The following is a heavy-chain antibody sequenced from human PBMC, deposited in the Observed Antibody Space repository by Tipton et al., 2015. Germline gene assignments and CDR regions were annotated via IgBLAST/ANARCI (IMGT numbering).Heavy chain of an antibody. CDR3: ARDAGRYYDSSGLSWYFDL. V-gene: IGHV4-38-2*02. Sequence: TLSLTCDVSGYSISSGYYWSWIRQPPGKGLEWIGSFFHSGNTFHNPSLRSRVIISVDTSKNQFSLTVTSVTAADTAVYYCARDAGRYYDSSGLSWYFDLWGRGTLVTVSS. J-gene: IGHJ2*01. CDR2: FFHSGNT. D-gene: IGHD3-22*01. CDR1: GYSISSGYY.